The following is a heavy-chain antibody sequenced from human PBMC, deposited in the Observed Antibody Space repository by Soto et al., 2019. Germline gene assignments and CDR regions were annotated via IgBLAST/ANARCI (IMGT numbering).Heavy chain of an antibody. CDR2: ISGSGGST. CDR1: GFTFSSYA. J-gene: IGHJ6*02. D-gene: IGHD3-3*01. CDR3: AKDLYDFWSGYYIPHYYYYGMDV. V-gene: IGHV3-23*01. Sequence: EVQLLESGGGLVQPGGSLRLSCAASGFTFSSYAMSWVRQAPGKWLEWVSAISGSGGSTYYADSVKGRFTISRDNSKNTLYLQMNSLRAEDTAVYYCAKDLYDFWSGYYIPHYYYYGMDVWGQGTTVTVSS.